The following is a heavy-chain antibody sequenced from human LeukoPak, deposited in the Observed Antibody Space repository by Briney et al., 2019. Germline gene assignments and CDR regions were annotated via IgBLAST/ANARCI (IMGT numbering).Heavy chain of an antibody. D-gene: IGHD1-1*01. CDR1: GITFSSYW. CDR2: ITSDGSNT. Sequence: GGSLRLSCAASGITFSSYWMHWVRQAPGKGLVWVSRITSDGSNTNCADSVKGRFTISRDNAKNTLYLHMNSLRAEDTAVYYCARGGRIQLERRGYFDYWGQGTLVTVSS. V-gene: IGHV3-74*01. CDR3: ARGGRIQLERRGYFDY. J-gene: IGHJ4*02.